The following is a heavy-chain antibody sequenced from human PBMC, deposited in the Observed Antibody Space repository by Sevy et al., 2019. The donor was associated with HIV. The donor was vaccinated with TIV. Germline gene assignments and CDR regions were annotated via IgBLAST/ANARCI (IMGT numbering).Heavy chain of an antibody. V-gene: IGHV3-30*02. CDR3: AKGGGTIFGVAENFHH. Sequence: GGSLRLSCAASGFTFSSYGMHWVRQAPGKGLEWVAFIRYDGSNKYYADSVKGRFTISRDNSKNTLYLQMNSLRAEDTAVYYWAKGGGTIFGVAENFHHWGQGTLVTVSS. CDR2: IRYDGSNK. CDR1: GFTFSSYG. D-gene: IGHD3-3*01. J-gene: IGHJ1*01.